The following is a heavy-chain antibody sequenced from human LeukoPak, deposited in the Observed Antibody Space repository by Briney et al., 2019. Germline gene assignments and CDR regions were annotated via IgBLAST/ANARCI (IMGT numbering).Heavy chain of an antibody. CDR2: INPNSGGT. CDR1: GYTFTGYY. CDR3: ARDDKNASDAFDI. J-gene: IGHJ3*02. V-gene: IGHV1-2*02. Sequence: GASVKVSCKASGYTFTGYYMHWVRQAPGQGLEWMGWINPNSGGTNYAQKFQGRVTMTRDTSISTAYMELRRLRSDDTAVYYCARDDKNASDAFDIWGQGTMVTVSS.